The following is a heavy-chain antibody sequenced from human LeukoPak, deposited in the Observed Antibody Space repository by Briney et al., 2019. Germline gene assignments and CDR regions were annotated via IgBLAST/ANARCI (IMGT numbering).Heavy chain of an antibody. Sequence: GGSLRLSCEAPGFDFSIHAMSWVRQAPGKGLEWVQTIGSADKTYYADSVKGRFTISRDDSKNMLYLQMSSLRVEDTALYFCAKDYVNRNGVYDPFDMWGQGTRVTVSS. J-gene: IGHJ3*02. CDR2: IGSADKT. CDR3: AKDYVNRNGVYDPFDM. CDR1: GFDFSIHA. V-gene: IGHV3-23*01. D-gene: IGHD3-10*02.